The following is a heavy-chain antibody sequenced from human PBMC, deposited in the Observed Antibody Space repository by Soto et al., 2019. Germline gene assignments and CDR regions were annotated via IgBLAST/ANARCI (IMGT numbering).Heavy chain of an antibody. Sequence: QVQLQESSPGLVKPSQTLSLTCSVSGDSIRSPDCYWGWLRQTPGKGLEWMGYSYYTGSSYYHPSLKSRVSISVDTAKNQVSLKLTSVSAADTATYYCARDKWSGYDSGAFNVWGQGTTVTVSS. CDR3: ARDKWSGYDSGAFNV. V-gene: IGHV4-30-4*01. CDR2: SYYTGSS. CDR1: GDSIRSPDCY. D-gene: IGHD6-25*01. J-gene: IGHJ3*01.